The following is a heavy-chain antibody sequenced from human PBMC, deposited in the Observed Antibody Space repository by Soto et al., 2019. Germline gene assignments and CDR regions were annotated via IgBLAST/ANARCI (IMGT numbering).Heavy chain of an antibody. D-gene: IGHD3-3*01. J-gene: IGHJ5*02. CDR2: VYSSGGA. Sequence: SETLSLTCTVSCGSMSSYYWTWIRQPAGKGLEWIGRVYSSGGAHYNPSLKSRVTISLDTSKSQFSLRLLSVTDADTAVYYCARGQRFSDWFDPWGQGTLVTVSS. CDR3: ARGQRFSDWFDP. V-gene: IGHV4-4*07. CDR1: CGSMSSYY.